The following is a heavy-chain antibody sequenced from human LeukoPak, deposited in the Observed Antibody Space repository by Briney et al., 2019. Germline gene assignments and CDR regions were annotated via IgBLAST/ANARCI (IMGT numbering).Heavy chain of an antibody. CDR3: ARGAPLRYYDFWSGYYRGRDDYYYYGMDV. J-gene: IGHJ6*02. Sequence: ASVKVSCKASGYTFTSYDINWVRQATGQGLEWMGWMNPNSGNTGYAQKFQGRVTMTRNTSISTAYMELSSLRSEDTAVYYRARGAPLRYYDFWSGYYRGRDDYYYYGMDVWGQGTTVTVSS. CDR2: MNPNSGNT. V-gene: IGHV1-8*01. CDR1: GYTFTSYD. D-gene: IGHD3-3*01.